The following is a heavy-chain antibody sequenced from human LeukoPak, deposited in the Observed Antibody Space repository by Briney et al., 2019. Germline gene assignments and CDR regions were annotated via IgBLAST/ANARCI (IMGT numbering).Heavy chain of an antibody. Sequence: GGSLRLSCAASGFTFSNYAMSWVRQAPGKGLEWVSAISGGGGSTYYADSVKGRFTISRDNSKNTLYLQMNSLRADDTAVYHCAKDLSYAFDYWGQGTLVTVSS. V-gene: IGHV3-23*01. D-gene: IGHD5-18*01. CDR2: ISGGGGST. J-gene: IGHJ4*02. CDR3: AKDLSYAFDY. CDR1: GFTFSNYA.